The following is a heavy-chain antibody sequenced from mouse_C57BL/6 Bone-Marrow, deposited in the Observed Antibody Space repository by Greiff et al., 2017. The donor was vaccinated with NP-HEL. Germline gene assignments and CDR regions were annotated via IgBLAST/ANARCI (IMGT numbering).Heavy chain of an antibody. D-gene: IGHD1-3*01. CDR1: GYTFTDYY. CDR2: INPYNGGT. CDR3: ARSPLNWSWFAY. V-gene: IGHV1-19*01. J-gene: IGHJ3*01. Sequence: VQLQQSGPVLVKPGASVKMSCKASGYTFTDYYMNWVKQSHGKSLEWIGVINPYNGGTSYNQKFKGKATLTVDKSSSTAYMELNSLTSEDSAVYYCARSPLNWSWFAYWGQGTLVTVSA.